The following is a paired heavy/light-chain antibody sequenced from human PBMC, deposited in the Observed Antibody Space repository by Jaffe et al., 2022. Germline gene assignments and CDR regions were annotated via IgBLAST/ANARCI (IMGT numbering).Heavy chain of an antibody. Sequence: EVQLLESGGGLVQPGGSLRLSCAASGFTFSSYAMSWVRQAPGKGLEWVSAISGSGGSTYYADSVKGRFTISRDNSKNTLYLQMNSLRAEDTAVYYCAKDRYYDFWSGTLLSYYFDYWGQGTLVTVSS. D-gene: IGHD3-3*01. CDR3: AKDRYYDFWSGTLLSYYFDY. CDR1: GFTFSSYA. CDR2: ISGSGGST. J-gene: IGHJ4*02. V-gene: IGHV3-23*01.
Light chain of an antibody. Sequence: QSALTQPASVSGSPGQSITISCTGTSSDVGGYNYVSWYQQHPGKAPKLMIYDVSNRPSGVSNRFSGSKSGNTASLTISGLQAEDEADYYCSSYTSSSSLVFGGGTKLTVL. J-gene: IGLJ3*02. CDR1: SSDVGGYNY. V-gene: IGLV2-14*03. CDR3: SSYTSSSSLV. CDR2: DVS.